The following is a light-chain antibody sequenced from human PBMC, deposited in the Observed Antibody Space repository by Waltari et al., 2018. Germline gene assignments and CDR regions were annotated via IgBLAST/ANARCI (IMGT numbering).Light chain of an antibody. V-gene: IGKV3-11*01. CDR1: ESVSTF. J-gene: IGKJ4*01. Sequence: EIVLTQSPATLSLSPGERATPSCRASESVSTFLAWYQQKPGQAPRLLIYDASNRATGIPARFSGSGSGTDFTLSISSLDPEDFAVYYCQQRSSWPLTFGGGTKVEIK. CDR3: QQRSSWPLT. CDR2: DAS.